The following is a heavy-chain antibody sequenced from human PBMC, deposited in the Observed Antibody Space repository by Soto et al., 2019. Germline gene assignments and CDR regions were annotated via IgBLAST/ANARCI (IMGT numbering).Heavy chain of an antibody. CDR2: IKEDGSER. V-gene: IGHV3-7*04. CDR1: GFTFSSYW. CDR3: ARATGADKEDY. J-gene: IGHJ4*02. D-gene: IGHD3-10*01. Sequence: EVQLVESGGGLVQPGGSLRLSCAASGFTFSSYWMSWVRQAPGKGLEWVANIKEDGSERYYVDSVKGRFTISRDNAKNSLYLQMNSLRAEDTAVYYCARATGADKEDYWGRGTLVTVSS.